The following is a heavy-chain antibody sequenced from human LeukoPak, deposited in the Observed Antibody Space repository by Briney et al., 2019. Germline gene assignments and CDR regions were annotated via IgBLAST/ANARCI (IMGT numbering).Heavy chain of an antibody. Sequence: SETLSLTCAVYGGSFSAYYWSWIRQPPGKGLEWIGEINHSGSTNYNPSLKSRVTISVDTSKNQFSPKLSSVTAADTAVYYCARGLVGFWIYYYMDVWGKGTTVTVSS. J-gene: IGHJ6*03. CDR3: ARGLVGFWIYYYMDV. CDR2: INHSGST. D-gene: IGHD3-3*01. V-gene: IGHV4-34*01. CDR1: GGSFSAYY.